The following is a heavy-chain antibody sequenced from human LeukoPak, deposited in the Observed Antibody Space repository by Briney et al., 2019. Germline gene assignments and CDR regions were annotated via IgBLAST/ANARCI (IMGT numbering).Heavy chain of an antibody. Sequence: GGSLRLSCAASGFTFSSYEMNWVRQAPGKGLEWVSGISPSGGITYYTDSVKGRFTISRDNSKNTVSLQMNSLRGEDTAVYYCARDFIFYEILTGYYNLYYFDYWGQGTLVSVSS. CDR3: ARDFIFYEILTGYYNLYYFDY. J-gene: IGHJ4*02. D-gene: IGHD3-9*01. CDR2: ISPSGGIT. CDR1: GFTFSSYE. V-gene: IGHV3-23*01.